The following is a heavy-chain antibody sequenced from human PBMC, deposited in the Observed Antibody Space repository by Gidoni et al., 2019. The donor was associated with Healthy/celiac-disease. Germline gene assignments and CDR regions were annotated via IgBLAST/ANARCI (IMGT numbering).Heavy chain of an antibody. CDR3: ARHTSPPRYGSGRYYLNWVDP. CDR1: GGSIRSSSYY. Sequence: QLQLQESGPGLVKPSETLSLTCTVSGGSIRSSSYYWGWIRQPPGKGLEWLGSIYYSGSTSENPALKSRVTISVDKSKNQFSLKLSSVTAADTGVDYCARHTSPPRYGSGRYYLNWVDPWGQGTLVTVSS. V-gene: IGHV4-39*01. CDR2: IYYSGST. J-gene: IGHJ5*02. D-gene: IGHD3-10*01.